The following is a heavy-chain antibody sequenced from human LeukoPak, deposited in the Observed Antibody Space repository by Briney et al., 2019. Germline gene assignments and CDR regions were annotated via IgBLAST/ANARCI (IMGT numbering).Heavy chain of an antibody. Sequence: SETLSLTCAVYGGSFSGYYWSWIRQPPGKGLEWIGEINHSGSTNYNPSLKSRVTISVDTSKNQFSLKLSSVTAADTAVYYCARMGEQQTHPFDYWGQGTLVTVSS. D-gene: IGHD6-13*01. CDR3: ARMGEQQTHPFDY. CDR1: GGSFSGYY. CDR2: INHSGST. V-gene: IGHV4-34*01. J-gene: IGHJ4*02.